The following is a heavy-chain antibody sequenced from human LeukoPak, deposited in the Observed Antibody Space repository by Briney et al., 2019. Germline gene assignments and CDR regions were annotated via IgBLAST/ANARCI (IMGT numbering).Heavy chain of an antibody. CDR2: ISGSGGST. D-gene: IGHD3-10*01. V-gene: IGHV3-23*01. CDR1: GFTFSSYA. Sequence: GGSLRLSCAASGFTFSSYAMSWVRQAPGKGLEWVSAISGSGGSTYYADSVKGRFTISRDNSKNTLYLQMNSLRAEDTAVYYCAKYALDYYGSGSYQYYGMDVWGQGTTVTVSS. J-gene: IGHJ6*02. CDR3: AKYALDYYGSGSYQYYGMDV.